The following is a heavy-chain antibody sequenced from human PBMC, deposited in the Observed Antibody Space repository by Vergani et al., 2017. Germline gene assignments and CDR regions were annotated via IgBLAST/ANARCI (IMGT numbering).Heavy chain of an antibody. CDR2: ISYDGSNK. J-gene: IGHJ4*02. CDR1: GFTFSSYA. V-gene: IGHV3-30-3*01. CDR3: ARDRNDGGSYSGLFDY. Sequence: QVQLVESGGGVVQPGRSLRLSCAASGFTFSSYAMHWVRQAPGKGLEWVAVISYDGSNKYYAASVKGRFTSSRDNSKNTLYLQMNSLRAEDTAVYYCARDRNDGGSYSGLFDYWGQGTLVTVSS. D-gene: IGHD1-26*01.